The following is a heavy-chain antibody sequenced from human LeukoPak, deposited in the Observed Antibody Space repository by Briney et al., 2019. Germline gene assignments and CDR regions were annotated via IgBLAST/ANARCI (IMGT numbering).Heavy chain of an antibody. CDR3: ARGEAYYGSGSYYLRY. Sequence: SQTLSLTCTVSGGSISSGGYYWSWIRQHPGKGLEWIGYIYYSGSTYYNPSLKSRVTISVDTSKNQFSLKLSSVTAADTALYYCARGEAYYGSGSYYLRYWGQGTLVTVSS. J-gene: IGHJ4*02. CDR1: GGSISSGGYY. D-gene: IGHD3-10*01. V-gene: IGHV4-31*03. CDR2: IYYSGST.